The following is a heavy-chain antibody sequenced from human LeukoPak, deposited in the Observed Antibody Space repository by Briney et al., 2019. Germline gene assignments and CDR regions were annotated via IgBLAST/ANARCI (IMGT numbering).Heavy chain of an antibody. Sequence: GGSLRLSCAASGFTFSTSWMHWVRQAPGKGLVGVARINPDGSSTDYAVYVKGRFTISRDNAKNTLYLQMNSLRAEDAAVYYCVRDMGYYDKVWGQGTLVTVSS. J-gene: IGHJ4*02. CDR3: VRDMGYYDKV. CDR2: INPDGSST. D-gene: IGHD3-22*01. V-gene: IGHV3-74*01. CDR1: GFTFSTSW.